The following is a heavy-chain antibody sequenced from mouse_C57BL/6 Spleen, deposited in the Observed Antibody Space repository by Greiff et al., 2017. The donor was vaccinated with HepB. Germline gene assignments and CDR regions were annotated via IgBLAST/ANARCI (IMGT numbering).Heavy chain of an antibody. CDR3: ARGLLRRYAMDY. D-gene: IGHD1-1*01. CDR2: INPYNGDT. J-gene: IGHJ4*01. CDR1: GYSFTGYF. Sequence: VQLQQSGPELVKPGDSVKISCKASGYSFTGYFMNWVMQSHGKSLEWIGRINPYNGDTFYNQKFKGKATLTVDKSSSTAHMELRSLTSEDSAVYYCARGLLRRYAMDYWGQGTSVTVSS. V-gene: IGHV1-20*01.